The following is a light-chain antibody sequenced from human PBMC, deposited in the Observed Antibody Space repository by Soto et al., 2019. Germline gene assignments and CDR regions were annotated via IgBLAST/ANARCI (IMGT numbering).Light chain of an antibody. CDR3: QHYFSWPRT. CDR1: QSVSNH. CDR2: GAS. V-gene: IGKV3-15*01. J-gene: IGKJ1*01. Sequence: EVVMTQSPATLSVSPGEGATLSCRASQSVSNHLAWYQQRPGQDPRILIYGASTRAAGIPARFSGSGSGTEFTLTISSLQSEDFALYYCQHYFSWPRTFGQGTKVEIK.